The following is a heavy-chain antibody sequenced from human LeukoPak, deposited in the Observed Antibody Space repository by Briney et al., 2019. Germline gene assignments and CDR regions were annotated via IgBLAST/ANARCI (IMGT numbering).Heavy chain of an antibody. V-gene: IGHV3-7*01. CDR1: GFSFTTYW. Sequence: PGESLRLSCAASGFSFTTYWMSWVRRAPGKGLEWVANIKQDGTEKYYVDSVKGRFTISRDNAKNSLYLQMNSLRAEDTALYYCAKDLGTYYYDSTGYYFVGGAFNIWGQGTMVTVSS. D-gene: IGHD3-22*01. J-gene: IGHJ3*02. CDR2: IKQDGTEK. CDR3: AKDLGTYYYDSTGYYFVGGAFNI.